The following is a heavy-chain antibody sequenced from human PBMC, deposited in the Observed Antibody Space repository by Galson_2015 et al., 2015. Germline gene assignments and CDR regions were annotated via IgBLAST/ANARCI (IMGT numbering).Heavy chain of an antibody. CDR1: GFTFSSYG. CDR3: AKDQFRGSYNWNDWGCSDY. Sequence: SLRLSCAASGFTFSSYGMHWVRQAPGKGLEWVAVISYDGSNKYYADSVKGRFTISRDNSKNTLYLQMNSLRAEDTAVYYCAKDQFRGSYNWNDWGCSDYWGQGTLVTVSS. V-gene: IGHV3-30*18. D-gene: IGHD1-20*01. J-gene: IGHJ4*02. CDR2: ISYDGSNK.